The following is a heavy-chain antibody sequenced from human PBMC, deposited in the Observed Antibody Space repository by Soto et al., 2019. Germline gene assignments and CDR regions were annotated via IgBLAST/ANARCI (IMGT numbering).Heavy chain of an antibody. J-gene: IGHJ4*02. CDR3: ATQNPGSYHFDS. Sequence: SETLSLTWAVYGGSISGYYWTWIRQPPGTGLEWIGEINHSGSTNYNPPLKSRATISVDTSKNQFSLKLTSVTAADTAVYYCATQNPGSYHFDSWGQGHLVTVSS. CDR2: INHSGST. D-gene: IGHD3-10*01. CDR1: GGSISGYY. V-gene: IGHV4-34*01.